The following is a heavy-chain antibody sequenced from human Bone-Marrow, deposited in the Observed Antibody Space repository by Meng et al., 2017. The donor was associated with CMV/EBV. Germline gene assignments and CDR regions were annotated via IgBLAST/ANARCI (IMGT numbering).Heavy chain of an antibody. J-gene: IGHJ2*01. D-gene: IGHD2-2*01. CDR2: IYDDGSIT. Sequence: GESLKISCAASGFTFSSYWMHWVRQVPGKGLVWVSRIYDDGSITNYADSVKGRFTISRDNAKNTLYLEMNSLRVEDAAVYYCAREYYYCSSTSCPYWYFDLWGRGTLVTVSS. V-gene: IGHV3-74*01. CDR3: AREYYYCSSTSCPYWYFDL. CDR1: GFTFSSYW.